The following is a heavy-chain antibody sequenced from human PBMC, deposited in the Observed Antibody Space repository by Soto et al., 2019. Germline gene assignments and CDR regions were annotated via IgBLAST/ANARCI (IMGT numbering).Heavy chain of an antibody. D-gene: IGHD3-10*01. CDR3: ARGELLWFGDPQGADY. J-gene: IGHJ4*02. CDR1: GYTFTSYG. V-gene: IGHV1-18*01. Sequence: QVQLVQSGAEVKKPGASVKVSCKASGYTFTSYGISWMRQAPGQGLEWMGWISAYNGNTNYAQKLQGRVTMTTDTSTSKAYMELRSLRSDDTAVSYCARGELLWFGDPQGADYWGQGTLVTVSS. CDR2: ISAYNGNT.